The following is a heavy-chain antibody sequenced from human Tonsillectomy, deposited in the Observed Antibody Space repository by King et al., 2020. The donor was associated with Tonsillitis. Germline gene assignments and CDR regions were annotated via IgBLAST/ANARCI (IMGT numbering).Heavy chain of an antibody. CDR2: ISAYIGNT. J-gene: IGHJ6*02. V-gene: IGHV1-18*04. CDR1: GYTFTTYG. Sequence: QLVQSGAEVKKPGASVKVSCKASGYTFTTYGISWVRQAPGQGLEWLGWISAYIGNTNYAQKLQGRVTMTTDTSTGTAYMELRSLRSDDTAVYYCARAQGTTLANYYYYGMDVWGQGTTVTVSS. CDR3: ARAQGTTLANYYYYGMDV. D-gene: IGHD1-14*01.